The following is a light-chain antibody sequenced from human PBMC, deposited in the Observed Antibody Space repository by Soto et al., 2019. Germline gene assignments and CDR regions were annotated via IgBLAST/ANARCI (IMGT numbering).Light chain of an antibody. J-gene: IGLJ1*01. V-gene: IGLV2-14*03. CDR2: DVS. CDR1: SSDVGGYNY. Sequence: QSVLTQPASVSGSPGQLINISCIGTSSDVGGYNYVSWYQHHPGKAPKLIIYDVSNRPSGVSNPFSGSKSGNTASLTISGLQPEDEADYYCSSYTTSNTRQIVFGTGTKVTVL. CDR3: SSYTTSNTRQIV.